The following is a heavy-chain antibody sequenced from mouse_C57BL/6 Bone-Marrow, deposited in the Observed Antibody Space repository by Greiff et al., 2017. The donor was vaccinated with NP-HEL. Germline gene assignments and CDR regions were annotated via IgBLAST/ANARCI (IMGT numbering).Heavy chain of an antibody. CDR2: IFPGSGST. J-gene: IGHJ1*03. Sequence: QVQLQQSGPELVKPGASVKISCKASGYTFTDYYINWVKQRPGQGLEWIGWIFPGSGSTYYNEKFKGKATLTVDKSSSTAYMLLSSLTSEDSAVYFCARWGIYYGSRSHWYFEVWGTGTTVTVSS. V-gene: IGHV1-75*01. D-gene: IGHD1-1*01. CDR3: ARWGIYYGSRSHWYFEV. CDR1: GYTFTDYY.